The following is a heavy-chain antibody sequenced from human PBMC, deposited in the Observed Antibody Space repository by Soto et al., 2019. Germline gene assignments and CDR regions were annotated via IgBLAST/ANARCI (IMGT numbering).Heavy chain of an antibody. CDR1: GFTFSSYA. Sequence: PGGSLRLSCAASGFTFSSYAMSWVRQAPGKGLEWVSAISGSGGSTYYADSVKGRFTISRDNSKNTLYLQMNSLRAEDTAVYYCASGYDSYHYFSFYMDVWGKGTTVTVSS. J-gene: IGHJ6*03. V-gene: IGHV3-23*01. CDR3: ASGYDSYHYFSFYMDV. D-gene: IGHD5-12*01. CDR2: ISGSGGST.